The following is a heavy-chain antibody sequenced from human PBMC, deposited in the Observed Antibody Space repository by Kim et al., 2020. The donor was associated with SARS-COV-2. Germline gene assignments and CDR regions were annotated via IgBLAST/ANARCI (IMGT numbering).Heavy chain of an antibody. D-gene: IGHD1-26*01. CDR3: AREGIVGSCDY. V-gene: IGHV3-30*09. CDR2: K. J-gene: IGHJ4*02. Sequence: KYQGDAVKVRFAISRDNSKNTLSLQMNSLRAEDTAVYYCAREGIVGSCDYGGQGTLVTVSS.